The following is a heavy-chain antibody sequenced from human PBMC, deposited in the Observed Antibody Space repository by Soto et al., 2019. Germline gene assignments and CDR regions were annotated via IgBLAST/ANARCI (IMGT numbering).Heavy chain of an antibody. Sequence: ASVKVSCKASGYTXTSYYMHWVRQAPGQGLEWMGIINPSGGSTSYAQKLQGRVTMTTDTSTSTAYMELRSLRSDDTAVYYCASTNYNPSLKSRVTISVDTSKNQFSLKLSSVTAADTAVYYCARGSSHYDFWSGIPKWDYYYYGMDVWGQGTTVTVSS. J-gene: IGHJ6*02. CDR2: INPSGGST. CDR1: GYTXTSYY. CDR3: ASTNYNPSLKSRVTISVDTSKNQFSLKLSSVTAADTAVYYCARGSSHYDFWSGIPKWDYYYYGMDV. D-gene: IGHD3-10*01. V-gene: IGHV1-46*01.